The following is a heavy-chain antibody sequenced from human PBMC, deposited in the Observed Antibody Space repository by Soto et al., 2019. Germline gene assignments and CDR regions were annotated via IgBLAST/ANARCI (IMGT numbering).Heavy chain of an antibody. J-gene: IGHJ4*02. CDR3: AREAYCISTSRSGIVY. V-gene: IGHV1-69*12. CDR1: GGTFSSYA. Sequence: QDQLVQSGAEVKKPGSSVKVSCKASGGTFSSYAISWVRQAPGQGLEWMGGIIPIFGTANYAQKFQGRGTISADESKSTAFMEVSSLRYEDTAMDYCAREAYCISTSRSGIVYWGEGTLVTVYS. D-gene: IGHD2-2*01. CDR2: IIPIFGTA.